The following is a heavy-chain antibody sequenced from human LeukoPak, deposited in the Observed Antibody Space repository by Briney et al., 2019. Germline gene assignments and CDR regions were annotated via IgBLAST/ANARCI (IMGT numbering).Heavy chain of an antibody. Sequence: PSETLSLTCAVSGGSISSNNWWSWVRQPPGKGLEWIGEVYHSGSTNYNPSLKSRVTISVDKSKKQFPLKLSSMTAADTAMYYCASSKPGSGSYKAPGAFDIWGQGTMVTVSS. D-gene: IGHD1-26*01. J-gene: IGHJ3*02. CDR1: GGSISSNNW. V-gene: IGHV4-4*02. CDR3: ASSKPGSGSYKAPGAFDI. CDR2: VYHSGST.